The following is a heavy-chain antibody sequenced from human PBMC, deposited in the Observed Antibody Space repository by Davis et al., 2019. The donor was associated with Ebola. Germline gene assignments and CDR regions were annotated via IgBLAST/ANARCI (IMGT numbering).Heavy chain of an antibody. CDR3: ARDRSSS. V-gene: IGHV1-18*01. Sequence: SVTVSCLASVYTCTSSGISWARQAPGQGLVWMGWISAYNGNTNYAQKLQGRVTMTTDTSTSTAYMELRSLRSDDTAVYYCARDRSSSWGKGTLVTVSS. J-gene: IGHJ4*02. CDR2: ISAYNGNT. D-gene: IGHD6-13*01. CDR1: VYTCTSSG.